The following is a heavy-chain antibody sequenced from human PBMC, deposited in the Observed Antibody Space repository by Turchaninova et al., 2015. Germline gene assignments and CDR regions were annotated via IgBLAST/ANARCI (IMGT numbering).Heavy chain of an antibody. CDR3: ARLRRMVGTYYFDY. V-gene: IGHV4-61*01. D-gene: IGHD1-26*01. CDR1: GGSVSSDSYY. CDR2: IFYSGST. J-gene: IGHJ4*02. Sequence: QVQLQESGPGLVKPSETLSLTCTVSGGSVSSDSYYWSWIRQPPGKGLEWIGYIFYSGSTSYNPSLKSRVTISVDTSKNQFSLKLSSVTAADTAVYYCARLRRMVGTYYFDYWGQGTLVTVSS.